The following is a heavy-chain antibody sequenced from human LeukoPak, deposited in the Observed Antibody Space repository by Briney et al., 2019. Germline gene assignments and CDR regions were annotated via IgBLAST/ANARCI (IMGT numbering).Heavy chain of an antibody. J-gene: IGHJ4*02. Sequence: GGSLRLSCAASGFTVSSNYMSWVRQAPGKGLEWVSVIYSGGSTYYADSVKGRFTISRDNSKNTLYLQMNSVRAEDTAVYYCARRYSTSSVEDFDYWGQGTLVTVSS. V-gene: IGHV3-66*01. D-gene: IGHD6-6*01. CDR3: ARRYSTSSVEDFDY. CDR2: IYSGGST. CDR1: GFTVSSNY.